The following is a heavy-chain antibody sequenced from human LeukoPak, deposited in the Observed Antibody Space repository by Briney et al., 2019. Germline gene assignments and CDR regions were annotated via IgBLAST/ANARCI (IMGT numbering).Heavy chain of an antibody. CDR1: GGSIRTGNYY. CDR2: IYYSGST. CDR3: ARDRPSSSWNYYYYMDV. V-gene: IGHV4-61*01. J-gene: IGHJ6*03. Sequence: SQTLSLTCTVSGGSIRTGNYYWTWIRQPPGKGLEWIGYIYYSGSTNYNPSLKSRVTISVDTSKNQFSLKLSSVTAADTAVYYCARDRPSSSWNYYYYMDVWGKGTTVTVSS. D-gene: IGHD6-13*01.